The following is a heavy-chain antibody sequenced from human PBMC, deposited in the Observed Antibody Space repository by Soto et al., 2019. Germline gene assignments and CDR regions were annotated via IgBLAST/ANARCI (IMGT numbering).Heavy chain of an antibody. J-gene: IGHJ4*02. V-gene: IGHV1-46*01. CDR1: GYTFINYY. D-gene: IGHD2-2*02. CDR3: VREAPISYVFDY. CDR2: ISPSDGAT. Sequence: QVQLVQSGAEVKKPGASVEVSCKASGYTFINYYLHWVRQAPAQGLEWMGMISPSDGATVYAQRVQGRVTVTRDTSTSTVYMTLSSLRSDDTAVYYCVREAPISYVFDYWGQGALVTVSS.